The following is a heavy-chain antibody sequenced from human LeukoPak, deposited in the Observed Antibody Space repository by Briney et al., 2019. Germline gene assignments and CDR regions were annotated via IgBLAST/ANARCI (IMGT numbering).Heavy chain of an antibody. CDR2: IYYSGST. CDR3: ARDVTGDRGFDP. V-gene: IGHV4-39*02. Sequence: SETLSLTCTVSGGSISSSSYYWGWIRQPPGKGLEWIGSIYYSGSTYYNPSLKSRVTISVDTSKNQFSLKLSSVTAADTAVYYCARDVTGDRGFDPWGQGTLVTVSS. CDR1: GGSISSSSYY. J-gene: IGHJ5*02. D-gene: IGHD7-27*01.